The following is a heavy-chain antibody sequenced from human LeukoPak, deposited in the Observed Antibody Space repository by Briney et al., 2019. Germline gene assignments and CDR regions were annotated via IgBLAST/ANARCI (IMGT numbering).Heavy chain of an antibody. Sequence: SSETLSLTCAVYGGSFSGYYWSWIRQPPGKGLEWIGEINHSGSTNYNPSLKSRVTISVDTSKNQFSLKLSSVTAADTAVYYCARHQFYSGYDVDYWGQGTLVTVSS. CDR3: ARHQFYSGYDVDY. D-gene: IGHD5-12*01. CDR1: GGSFSGYY. J-gene: IGHJ4*02. CDR2: INHSGST. V-gene: IGHV4-34*01.